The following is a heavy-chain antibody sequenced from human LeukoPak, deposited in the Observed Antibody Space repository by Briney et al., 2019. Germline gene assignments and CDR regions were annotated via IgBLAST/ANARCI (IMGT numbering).Heavy chain of an antibody. V-gene: IGHV1-8*01. CDR1: GYTFTSYD. D-gene: IGHD5-18*01. CDR3: ATAADRYSYGYGSFDY. Sequence: ASAKVSCKASGYTFTSYDINWVRQATGQGLEWMGWMNPNSGNTGYAQKFQGRVTMTRNTSISTAYMELSSLRSEDTAVYYCATAADRYSYGYGSFDYWGQGTLVTVSS. CDR2: MNPNSGNT. J-gene: IGHJ4*02.